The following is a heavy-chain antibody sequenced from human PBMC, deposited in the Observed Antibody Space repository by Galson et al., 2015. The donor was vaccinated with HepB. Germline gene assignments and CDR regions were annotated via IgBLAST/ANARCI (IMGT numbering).Heavy chain of an antibody. CDR1: AFTFDSYV. V-gene: IGHV3-23*01. J-gene: IGHJ3*02. D-gene: IGHD2/OR15-2a*01. CDR2: IGGGGGGI. Sequence: SLRLSCAASAFTFDSYVMTWVRQVPGKGLEWVASIGGGGGGIHYAESVKGRFTISRDNSKDTLDLQMNSLRTEDTAVYYCAKAYLPSYYFKSRGYDAFNIWGPGTMVTVSS. CDR3: AKAYLPSYYFKSRGYDAFNI.